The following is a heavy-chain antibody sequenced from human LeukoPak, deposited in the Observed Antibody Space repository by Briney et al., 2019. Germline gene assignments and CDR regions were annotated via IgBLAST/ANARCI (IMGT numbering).Heavy chain of an antibody. V-gene: IGHV3-74*03. Sequence: PGGSLRLSCAASGFTFSSYWFHWVRQTLGKGLVWVARINNDGTYTTYADSEKGRFTISRDNAQNTLYLQMNSLTAEDTGVYYCAREVLAAGKTHDYWGQGTLLTVSS. CDR1: GFTFSSYW. J-gene: IGHJ4*02. CDR3: AREVLAAGKTHDY. D-gene: IGHD6-13*01. CDR2: INNDGTYT.